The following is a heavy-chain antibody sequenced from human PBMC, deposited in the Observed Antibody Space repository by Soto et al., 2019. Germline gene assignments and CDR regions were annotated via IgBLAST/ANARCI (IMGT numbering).Heavy chain of an antibody. CDR2: IITKLGSA. V-gene: IGHV1-69*01. Sequence: QVQLVQPGAEVEEPGSSGKVSCKASGGGNLRDYRTTLVRLAPGQVLEWMGGIITKLGSANYAQKFQGRVTINADESTNSVYMELRSLRSDDTAVYYCARVGEGYNFGAVYWGQGTPVTVSS. D-gene: IGHD5-12*01. J-gene: IGHJ4*02. CDR1: GGGNLRDYR. CDR3: ARVGEGYNFGAVY.